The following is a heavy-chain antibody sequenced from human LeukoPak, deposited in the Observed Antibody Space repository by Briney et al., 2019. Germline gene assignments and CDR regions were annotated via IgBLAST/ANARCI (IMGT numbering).Heavy chain of an antibody. CDR2: INQDGSKK. D-gene: IGHD6-13*01. V-gene: IGHV3-7*04. Sequence: PRGSLRLSCTASGFTISTYWMSWVRQAPGKGLEWAANINQDGSKKNYVDSVKGRFSISRDNVKDSVYLQMNSLRAEDTAVYSCARAVAAADSYWGRGTLVTVSS. CDR1: GFTISTYW. CDR3: ARAVAAADSY. J-gene: IGHJ4*02.